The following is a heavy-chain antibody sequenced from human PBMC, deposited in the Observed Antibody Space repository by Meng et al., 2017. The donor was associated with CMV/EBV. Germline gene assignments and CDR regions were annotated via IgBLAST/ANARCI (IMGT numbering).Heavy chain of an antibody. CDR1: GFTFSSYS. Sequence: VQLVESGGGLVKPGGSLRLSCAASGFTFSSYSMNWVRQAPGRGLEWVSSISSSSSYIYYADSVKGRFTISRDNAKNSLYLQMNSLRAEDTAVYYCARESTGDWFDPWGQGTLVTVSS. V-gene: IGHV3-21*01. CDR3: ARESTGDWFDP. CDR2: ISSSSSYI. J-gene: IGHJ5*02. D-gene: IGHD7-27*01.